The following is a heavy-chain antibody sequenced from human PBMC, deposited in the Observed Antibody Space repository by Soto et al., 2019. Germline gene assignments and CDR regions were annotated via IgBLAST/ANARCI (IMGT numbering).Heavy chain of an antibody. D-gene: IGHD3-22*01. V-gene: IGHV4-34*01. CDR2: INHSGST. J-gene: IGHJ4*02. Sequence: PSETLSLTXAVYGGSFSGYYWSWIRQPPGKGLEWIGEINHSGSTNYNPSLKSRVTISVDTSKNQFSLKLSSVTAADTAVYYCASSSGYDSSGFHYWGQGTLVTVSS. CDR1: GGSFSGYY. CDR3: ASSSGYDSSGFHY.